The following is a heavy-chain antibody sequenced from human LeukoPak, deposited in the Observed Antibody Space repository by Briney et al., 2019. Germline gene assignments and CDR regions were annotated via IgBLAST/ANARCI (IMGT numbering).Heavy chain of an antibody. J-gene: IGHJ4*02. V-gene: IGHV4-59*01. CDR1: GGSISSYY. CDR3: ARARERPRYYFDY. CDR2: ISDIGSI. Sequence: SETLSLTCTVSGGSISSYYWSWIRQPPGKGLEWIAYISDIGSINYNPSLKSRVTISLDTSKNQFSLKLSSVTAADTAVYYCARARERPRYYFDYWGQGTLVTVSS. D-gene: IGHD1-26*01.